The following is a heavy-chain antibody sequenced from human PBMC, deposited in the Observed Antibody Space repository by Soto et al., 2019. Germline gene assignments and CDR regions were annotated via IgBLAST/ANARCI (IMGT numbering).Heavy chain of an antibody. CDR3: TRGPPRVQWFDP. J-gene: IGHJ5*02. CDR2: IYFTGST. Sequence: ASDTLSLTCTVSGGAVSSGTYYWSWIRQPPGKGLEWIGHIYFTGSTNYNPSLKSRVTMSLDTSRNQFSLKLSSVTAADTAVYYCTRGPPRVQWFDPWGLGTLVTVSS. V-gene: IGHV4-61*01. CDR1: GGAVSSGTYY.